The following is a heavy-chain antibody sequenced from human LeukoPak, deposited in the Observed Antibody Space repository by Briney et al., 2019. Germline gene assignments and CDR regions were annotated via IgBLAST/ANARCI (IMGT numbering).Heavy chain of an antibody. CDR1: GFTFSIYE. V-gene: IGHV3-48*03. J-gene: IGHJ4*02. CDR3: ARIRADSSGYYYKYFDF. Sequence: PGGSLRLSCVVSGFTFSIYEMNWVRQAPGKGLEWVSYISSGGGTIYYADSVKGRFTISRDNAKNSLYLQMNSLRAEDTAVYYCARIRADSSGYYYKYFDFWGQGTLLTVSS. D-gene: IGHD3-22*01. CDR2: ISSGGGTI.